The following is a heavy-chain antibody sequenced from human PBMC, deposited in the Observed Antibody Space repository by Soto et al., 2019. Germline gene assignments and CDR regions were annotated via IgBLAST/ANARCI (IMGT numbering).Heavy chain of an antibody. D-gene: IGHD1-26*01. Sequence: GGSLRLSCAASGFTFSSYWMHWVRQAPGKGLVWVSRINSDGSSTSYADSVKGRFTISRDNAKNTLYLQMNSLRAEDTAVYYCPTGRMAGATFDIWGQGTMVTVSS. CDR3: PTGRMAGATFDI. V-gene: IGHV3-74*01. CDR2: INSDGSST. J-gene: IGHJ3*02. CDR1: GFTFSSYW.